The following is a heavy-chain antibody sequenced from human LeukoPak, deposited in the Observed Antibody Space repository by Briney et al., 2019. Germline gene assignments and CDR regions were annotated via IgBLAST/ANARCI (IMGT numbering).Heavy chain of an antibody. Sequence: SETLSLTCTVSGGSISSYYWSWIRQPPGKGLEWIGYIYYSGSTNYNPSLKSRVTISVDTSKNQFSLKLSSVTAADTAVYYCARGRYGPWGQGTLVTVSS. CDR1: GGSISSYY. CDR2: IYYSGST. J-gene: IGHJ5*02. D-gene: IGHD5-18*01. CDR3: ARGRYGP. V-gene: IGHV4-59*12.